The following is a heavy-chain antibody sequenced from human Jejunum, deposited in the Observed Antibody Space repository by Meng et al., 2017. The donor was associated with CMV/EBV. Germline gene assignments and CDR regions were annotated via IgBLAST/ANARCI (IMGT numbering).Heavy chain of an antibody. J-gene: IGHJ4*02. CDR2: INPNSGDT. CDR1: GYTFTAYY. CDR3: ARGANYASYRVDY. V-gene: IGHV1-2*02. D-gene: IGHD1-7*01. Sequence: QVQLRQSGAEVKTPGASVKVSCKASGYTFTAYYIHWVRQAPGQGLEWMGWINPNSGDTNYAQKFQGGVTMTRDTSISTAYMEVTSADTAVYYCARGANYASYRVDYWGQGTLVTVSS.